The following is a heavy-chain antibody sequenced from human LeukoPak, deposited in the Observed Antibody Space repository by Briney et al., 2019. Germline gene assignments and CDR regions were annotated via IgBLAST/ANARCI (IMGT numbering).Heavy chain of an antibody. CDR1: GYTFTSYD. D-gene: IGHD3-3*02. CDR3: ARVGASTGGHFPRNWFDP. CDR2: MNPNSGNT. J-gene: IGHJ5*02. Sequence: ASVKVSCNASGYTFTSYDINWVRQATGQGLEWMGWMNPNSGNTGYAQKFQGRVTITRNTSISTAYMELSSLRSEDTAVYYCARVGASTGGHFPRNWFDPWGQGTLVTVSS. V-gene: IGHV1-8*03.